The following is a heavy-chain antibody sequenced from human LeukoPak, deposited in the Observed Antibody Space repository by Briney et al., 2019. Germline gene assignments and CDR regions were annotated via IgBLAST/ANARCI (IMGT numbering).Heavy chain of an antibody. Sequence: SETLSLTCAVYGGSFSGYYWSWIRQPPGKGLEWIGEINHSGSTNYNPSLKSRVTISVDTSKKQFSLKLSSVTAADTAVYYCARGVPAINWFDPWGQGTLVTVSS. D-gene: IGHD2-2*01. CDR3: ARGVPAINWFDP. CDR1: GGSFSGYY. J-gene: IGHJ5*02. CDR2: INHSGST. V-gene: IGHV4-34*01.